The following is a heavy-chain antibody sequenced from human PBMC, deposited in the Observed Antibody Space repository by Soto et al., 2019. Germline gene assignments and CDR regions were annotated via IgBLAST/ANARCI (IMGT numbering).Heavy chain of an antibody. Sequence: GGSLRLSCAASGFTFSSYAMSWVRQAPGKGLEWVSAISGSGGSTYYADSVKGRFTISRDNSKNTLYLQMNSPRAEDTAVYYCQQQTATTSSGAFDIWGQGTMVTVSS. D-gene: IGHD1-7*01. CDR3: QQQTATTSSGAFDI. V-gene: IGHV3-23*01. CDR1: GFTFSSYA. J-gene: IGHJ3*02. CDR2: ISGSGGST.